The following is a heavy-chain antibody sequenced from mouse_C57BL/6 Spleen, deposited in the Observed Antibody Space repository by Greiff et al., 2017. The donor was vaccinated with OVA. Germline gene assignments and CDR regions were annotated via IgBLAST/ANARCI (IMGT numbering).Heavy chain of an antibody. CDR1: GFTFSSYT. CDR3: ARLGFAY. J-gene: IGHJ3*01. Sequence: EVQRVESGGGLVKPGGSLKLSCAASGFTFSSYTMSWVRQTPEKRLEWVATISGGGGNTYYPDSVKGRFTISRDNAKNTLYLQMSSLRSEDTALYYCARLGFAYWGQGTLVTVSA. V-gene: IGHV5-9*01. CDR2: ISGGGGNT.